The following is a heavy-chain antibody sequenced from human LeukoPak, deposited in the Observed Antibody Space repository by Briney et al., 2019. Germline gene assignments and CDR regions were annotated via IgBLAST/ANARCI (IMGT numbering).Heavy chain of an antibody. V-gene: IGHV3-15*01. D-gene: IGHD3-3*01. CDR3: TTDKVARITIFGVVTPHY. CDR2: IKRKTEGGTT. Sequence: GGSLRHSCAASGFTFSNAWMSWVRQAPGKGLEWVGRIKRKTEGGTTDYAAPVKGRFTISIDDSKNTLYLQMNSLKTEDTAVYYCTTDKVARITIFGVVTPHYWGQGTLVTVSS. CDR1: GFTFSNAW. J-gene: IGHJ4*02.